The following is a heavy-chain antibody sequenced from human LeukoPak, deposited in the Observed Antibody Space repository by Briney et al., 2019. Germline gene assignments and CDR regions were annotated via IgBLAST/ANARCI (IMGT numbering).Heavy chain of an antibody. D-gene: IGHD6-13*01. CDR2: ISSSSSYI. CDR3: ARARGQQQRTTFDY. Sequence: GRSLRLSCAAPGFTFSSYSMNWVRQAPGKGLVWVSAISSSSSYIYYADSVKGRFTISRDNAKNSLYLQMNSLRAEDTAVYYCARARGQQQRTTFDYWGQGTLVTVSS. J-gene: IGHJ4*02. V-gene: IGHV3-21*01. CDR1: GFTFSSYS.